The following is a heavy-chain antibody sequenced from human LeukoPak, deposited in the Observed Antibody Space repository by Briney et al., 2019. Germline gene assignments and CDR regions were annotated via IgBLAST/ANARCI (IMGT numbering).Heavy chain of an antibody. D-gene: IGHD6-6*01. CDR3: ARSSYSSSSSV. CDR2: IQSNGRNK. Sequence: GGSLRLSCAASGFIFSSDDMHWVRQAPGKGLEWVAGIQSNGRNKYYVDSVKGRFAISRDNAKNSLYLQINSLRAEDTAVYYCARSSYSSSSSVWGQGTMVTVSS. J-gene: IGHJ3*01. V-gene: IGHV3-33*05. CDR1: GFIFSSDD.